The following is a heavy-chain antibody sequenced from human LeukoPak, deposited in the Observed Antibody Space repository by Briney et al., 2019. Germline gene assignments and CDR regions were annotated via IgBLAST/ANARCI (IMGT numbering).Heavy chain of an antibody. CDR3: ARDPSSLYYYYGMDV. D-gene: IGHD6-6*01. CDR1: GGSISSYY. CDR2: NYYSGST. Sequence: KPSETLSLTCTVSGGSISSYYWSWIRQPPGKGLEWIGYNYYSGSTNYNPSLKSRVTISVDTSKNQFSLKLSSVTAADTAVYYCARDPSSLYYYYGMDVWGQGTTVTVSS. V-gene: IGHV4-59*01. J-gene: IGHJ6*02.